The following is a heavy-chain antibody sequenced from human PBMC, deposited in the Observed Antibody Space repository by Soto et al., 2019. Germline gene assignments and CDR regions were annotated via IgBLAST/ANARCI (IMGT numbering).Heavy chain of an antibody. Sequence: GASLKVSCKASGGSFGKSAINWVRQTPGQGLEWLGGFIPVYRTLNYAQKFQGRVTITADESTGTAYMTLSSLASDDTAVYYCATGVIWIGYFTVDSWGQGTRVTVSS. CDR3: ATGVIWIGYFTVDS. V-gene: IGHV1-69*13. D-gene: IGHD3-3*01. CDR1: GGSFGKSA. CDR2: FIPVYRTL. J-gene: IGHJ4*02.